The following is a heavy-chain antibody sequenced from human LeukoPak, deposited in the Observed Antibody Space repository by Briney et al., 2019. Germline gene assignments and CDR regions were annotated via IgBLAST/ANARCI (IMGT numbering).Heavy chain of an antibody. CDR2: FSDSCGST. CDR3: LY. Sequence: GGSLRLPCAVSGFPFSLYAMSWVREARGKGLEGVSAFSDSCGSTLYADCVKGRFTISRDNSKSTLYLQMNSLRAEAKYVSSSLYWGQGTLVTVSS. CDR1: GFPFSLYA. D-gene: IGHD6-13*01. J-gene: IGHJ4*02. V-gene: IGHV3-23*01.